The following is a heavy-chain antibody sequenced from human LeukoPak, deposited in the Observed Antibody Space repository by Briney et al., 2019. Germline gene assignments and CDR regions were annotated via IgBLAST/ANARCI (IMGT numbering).Heavy chain of an antibody. CDR3: ARSRPVVAATLGWFDP. D-gene: IGHD2-15*01. CDR1: GGSISSYY. Sequence: SETLSLTCTVSGGSISSYYWGWIRQPPGKGLEWIGSIYYSGSTYYNPSLKSRVTISVDTSKNQFSLKLSSVTAADTAVYYCARSRPVVAATLGWFDPWGQGTLVTVSS. V-gene: IGHV4-39*01. J-gene: IGHJ5*02. CDR2: IYYSGST.